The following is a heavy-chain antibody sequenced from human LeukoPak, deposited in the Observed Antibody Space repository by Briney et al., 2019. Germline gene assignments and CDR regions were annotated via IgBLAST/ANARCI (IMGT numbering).Heavy chain of an antibody. J-gene: IGHJ4*02. CDR1: GFTFSSYA. Sequence: GGSLRLSCAASGFTFSSYAMSWVRQAPGKGLEWVSAISGSGGSTYYADSVKGRFTISRDNSKNTLYPQMNSLRAEDTAVYYCAKAPGPSVVVTAISDYWGQGTLVTVSS. V-gene: IGHV3-23*01. CDR2: ISGSGGST. D-gene: IGHD2-21*02. CDR3: AKAPGPSVVVTAISDY.